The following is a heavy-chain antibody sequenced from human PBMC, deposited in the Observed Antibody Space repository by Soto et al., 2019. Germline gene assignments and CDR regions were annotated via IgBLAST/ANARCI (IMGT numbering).Heavy chain of an antibody. CDR1: GFTFTSFY. V-gene: IGHV1-46*01. CDR3: AILYYYDSGDYYSNYQYYGMDV. J-gene: IGHJ6*02. D-gene: IGHD3-22*01. CDR2: MHPYGGST. Sequence: GASVKVSCKASGFTFTSFYMHWVRQAPGQGPEWMGIMHPYGGSTGYAQKFQGGVTLTRDTSTRTDYMELSSLRSDDPAVYYCAILYYYDSGDYYSNYQYYGMDVWGQGTTVTVSS.